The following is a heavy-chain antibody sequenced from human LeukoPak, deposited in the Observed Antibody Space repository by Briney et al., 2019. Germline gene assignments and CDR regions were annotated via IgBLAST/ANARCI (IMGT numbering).Heavy chain of an antibody. CDR2: IGSSSSYI. D-gene: IGHD5-12*01. CDR1: GFTFSSYS. Sequence: GGSLRLSCAASGFTFSSYSMNWVRQAPGKGLEWVSSIGSSSSYIYYADSVKGRCTISRDNAKNSLYLEMNSLRAEDTAVYYCARDKGGYEPIDYWGQGTLVTVSS. CDR3: ARDKGGYEPIDY. J-gene: IGHJ4*02. V-gene: IGHV3-21*01.